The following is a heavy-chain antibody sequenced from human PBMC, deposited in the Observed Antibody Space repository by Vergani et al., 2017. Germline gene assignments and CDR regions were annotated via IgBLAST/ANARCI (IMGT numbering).Heavy chain of an antibody. Sequence: EVQLVESGGGVVRPGGSLRLSCAASGFTFDDYGMSWVRQAPGKGLECVSGINWNGGSTGYADSVKGRFTISRDNAKNSLYLQMNSLRAEDTALYYCARDLGYYYDSSGYYPFDYWGQGTLVTVSS. CDR3: ARDLGYYYDSSGYYPFDY. J-gene: IGHJ4*02. V-gene: IGHV3-20*04. CDR1: GFTFDDYG. D-gene: IGHD3-22*01. CDR2: INWNGGST.